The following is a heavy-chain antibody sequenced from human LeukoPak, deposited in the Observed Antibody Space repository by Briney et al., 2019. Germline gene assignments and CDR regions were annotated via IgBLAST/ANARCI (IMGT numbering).Heavy chain of an antibody. J-gene: IGHJ5*02. D-gene: IGHD1-1*01. Sequence: GGSLRLSCAASGFTFSNAWMSWVRQAPGKGLEWVGRIKSKTDGGTTDYAAPVKGGFTISRDDSKNTLYLQMNSLKTEDTAVYYCTTTFYNWNDGGNWFDPWGQGTLVTVSS. V-gene: IGHV3-15*01. CDR2: IKSKTDGGTT. CDR3: TTTFYNWNDGGNWFDP. CDR1: GFTFSNAW.